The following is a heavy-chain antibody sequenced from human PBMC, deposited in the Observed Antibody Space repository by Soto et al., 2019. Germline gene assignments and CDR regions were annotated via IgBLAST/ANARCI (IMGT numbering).Heavy chain of an antibody. CDR2: ISYDGSNK. J-gene: IGHJ4*02. CDR3: AKDEALNIGDY. D-gene: IGHD3-16*01. CDR1: GFTFSSYG. Sequence: PGGSLRLSCAASGFTFSSYGMHWVRQAPGKGLEWVAVISYDGSNKYYADSVKGRFTISRDNSKSTLYLQMNSLRAEDTAVYYCAKDEALNIGDYWGQGTLVTVSS. V-gene: IGHV3-30*18.